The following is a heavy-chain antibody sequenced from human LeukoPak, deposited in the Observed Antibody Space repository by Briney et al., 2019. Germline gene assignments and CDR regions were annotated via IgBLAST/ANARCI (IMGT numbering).Heavy chain of an antibody. D-gene: IGHD3-10*01. Sequence: GGSLRLSCAASGFIFSTYGMHWVRHAPGKGPEWVAVIWYDGSDKYYADSVKGRFTISRDNSKNTLFLQMNNLRAEDTAVYYCVRASGPFDIWGQGTMVTVSS. J-gene: IGHJ3*02. V-gene: IGHV3-33*01. CDR2: IWYDGSDK. CDR1: GFIFSTYG. CDR3: VRASGPFDI.